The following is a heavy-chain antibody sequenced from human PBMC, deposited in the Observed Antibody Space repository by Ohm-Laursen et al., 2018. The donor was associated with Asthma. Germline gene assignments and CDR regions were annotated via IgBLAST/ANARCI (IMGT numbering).Heavy chain of an antibody. CDR1: GYSFSLYS. J-gene: IGHJ1*01. CDR2: ISTASTFI. CDR3: ARIGSEWELPGREYSLHH. Sequence: SLRFSCVASGYSFSLYSIHWLRQAPGKGLQWVASISTASTFIYYADSVRGRLTTSSDNAKNLVYLQMDGLRVDDTALYYCARIGSEWELPGREYSLHHWGQGTLVTVSS. V-gene: IGHV3-21*01. D-gene: IGHD1-26*01.